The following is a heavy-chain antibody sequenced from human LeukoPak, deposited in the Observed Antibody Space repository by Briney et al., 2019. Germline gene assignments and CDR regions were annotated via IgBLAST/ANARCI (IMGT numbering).Heavy chain of an antibody. D-gene: IGHD6-19*01. Sequence: GGSLRLSCAASGFTFSSYAMHWVRQAPGKGLEWVAVISYDGSNKYYADSVKGRFTISRDNPKNTLYLQMNSLRAEDTAVYYCVRDHVQQWLPDYWGQGTLVTVSS. J-gene: IGHJ4*02. CDR3: VRDHVQQWLPDY. V-gene: IGHV3-30*04. CDR2: ISYDGSNK. CDR1: GFTFSSYA.